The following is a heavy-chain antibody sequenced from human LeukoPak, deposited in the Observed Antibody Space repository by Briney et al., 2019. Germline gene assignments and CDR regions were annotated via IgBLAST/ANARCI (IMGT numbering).Heavy chain of an antibody. CDR1: AGTFTSYA. Sequence: ASVKVSCKASAGTFTSYAISWVRQAPGQGLEWMGGIIPIFGTANYAQKFQGRVTITADESTSTAYMELSSLRSEDTAVYYCARDRTTIFGVLYYYYGMDVWGQGTTVTVSS. CDR2: IIPIFGTA. CDR3: ARDRTTIFGVLYYYYGMDV. J-gene: IGHJ6*02. D-gene: IGHD3-3*01. V-gene: IGHV1-69*13.